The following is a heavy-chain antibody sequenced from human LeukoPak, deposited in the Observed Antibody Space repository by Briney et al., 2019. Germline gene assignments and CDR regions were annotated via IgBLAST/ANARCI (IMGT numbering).Heavy chain of an antibody. D-gene: IGHD4-17*01. V-gene: IGHV4-39*07. Sequence: SETLSLTCTVSGDSITSGSYYWGWIRQPPGGGLEWIGSIYYTGNTYYNPSLKSRVTISVDTSNNEFSLRLTSVTAADTAVYYCARDRSTETPPRPDAFDIWGQGTMVTVSS. CDR1: GDSITSGSYY. CDR2: IYYTGNT. J-gene: IGHJ3*02. CDR3: ARDRSTETPPRPDAFDI.